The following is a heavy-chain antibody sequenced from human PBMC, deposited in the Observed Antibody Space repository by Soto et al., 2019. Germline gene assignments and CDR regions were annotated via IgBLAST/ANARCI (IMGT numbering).Heavy chain of an antibody. CDR2: ISYDGSNK. J-gene: IGHJ4*02. D-gene: IGHD3-10*01. CDR3: AKSYYYGSGSYPLGY. Sequence: QVQLVESGGGVVQPGRSLRLSCAASGFTFSSYGMHWVRQAPGKGREGVAVISYDGSNKYYADSVKGRFTISRDNSKNTLYLQMNSLRAEDTAVYYCAKSYYYGSGSYPLGYWGQGTLVTVSS. CDR1: GFTFSSYG. V-gene: IGHV3-30*18.